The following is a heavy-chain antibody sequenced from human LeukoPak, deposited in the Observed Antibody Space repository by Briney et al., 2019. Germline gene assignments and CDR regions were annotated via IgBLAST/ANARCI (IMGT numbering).Heavy chain of an antibody. CDR1: GYTFASYG. CDR2: ISANDGNT. CDR3: ARESHVTREDY. J-gene: IGHJ4*02. D-gene: IGHD3-10*01. V-gene: IGHV1-18*01. Sequence: ASVKVSCKASGYTFASYGISWVRQAPGQGLEWMGWISANDGNTDYPQKLQGRVTMTTDTSTSTAYMELRSLRSDDTAVYYCARESHVTREDYWGQGTLVTVSS.